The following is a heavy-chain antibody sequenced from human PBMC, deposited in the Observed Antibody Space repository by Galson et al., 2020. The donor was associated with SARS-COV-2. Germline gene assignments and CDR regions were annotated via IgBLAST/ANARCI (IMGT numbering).Heavy chain of an antibody. CDR3: ATVLGATMRDWYFDL. J-gene: IGHJ2*01. CDR1: GYTLTELS. V-gene: IGHV1-24*01. Sequence: ASVKVSCKVSGYTLTELSMHWVRQAPGKGLEWMGGFDPEDGETIYAQKFQGRVTMTEDTSTDTAYMELSSLRSEDTAVYYCATVLGATMRDWYFDLWGRGTLVTVSS. D-gene: IGHD1-26*01. CDR2: FDPEDGET.